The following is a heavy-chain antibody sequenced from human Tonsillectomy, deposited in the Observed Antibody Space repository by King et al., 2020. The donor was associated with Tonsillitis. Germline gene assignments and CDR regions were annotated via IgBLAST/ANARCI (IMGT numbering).Heavy chain of an antibody. V-gene: IGHV3-21*01. Sequence: VQLVESGGGLVKPGGYLRVSCAASGFTFSTYTMNWVRQAPGKGLEWVSSISSSSSYIYYADSVKGRFTISRDNAKNSLYLQMNSLRAEDTAVYYCTRREQWLGSYYGMDVWGQGTTVTVSS. CDR1: GFTFSTYT. D-gene: IGHD6-19*01. J-gene: IGHJ6*02. CDR2: ISSSSSYI. CDR3: TRREQWLGSYYGMDV.